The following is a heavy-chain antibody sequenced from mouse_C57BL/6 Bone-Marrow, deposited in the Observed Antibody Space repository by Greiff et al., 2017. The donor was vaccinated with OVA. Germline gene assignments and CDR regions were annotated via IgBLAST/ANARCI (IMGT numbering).Heavy chain of an antibody. J-gene: IGHJ3*01. Sequence: LQQSGGGLVQPGGSLKLSCAASGFTFSDYYMYWVRQTPEKRLEWVAYISNGGGSTYYPDTVKGRFTISRDNAKKTLYLQMSSLRSEDTALYYCARHFRAWFAYWGQGTLVTVSA. CDR1: GFTFSDYY. V-gene: IGHV5-12*01. CDR2: ISNGGGST. CDR3: ARHFRAWFAY.